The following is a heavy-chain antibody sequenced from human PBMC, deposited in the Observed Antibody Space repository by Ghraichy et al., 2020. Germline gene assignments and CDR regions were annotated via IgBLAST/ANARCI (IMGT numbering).Heavy chain of an antibody. D-gene: IGHD4-17*01. CDR2: IYYSGST. CDR1: GGSISSSSYY. Sequence: SETLSLTCTVSGGSISSSSYYWGWIRQPPGKGLEWIGSIYYSGSTYYNPSLKSRVTISVDTSKNQFSLKLSSVTAADTAVYYCARCIGDYYFDYWGQGTLVTVSS. V-gene: IGHV4-39*01. J-gene: IGHJ4*02. CDR3: ARCIGDYYFDY.